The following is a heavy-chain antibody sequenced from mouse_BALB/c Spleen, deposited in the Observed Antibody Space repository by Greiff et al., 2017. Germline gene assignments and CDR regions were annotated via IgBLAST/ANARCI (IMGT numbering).Heavy chain of an antibody. CDR1: GYASSSSW. J-gene: IGHJ4*01. CDR3: ARSEIKGAMDY. CDR2: IYPGDGDT. D-gene: IGHD2-4*01. Sequence: QVLLQLSGPEPVKPGASAQFSCQASGYASSSSWMNWVKPRPGQGLERLGRIYPGDGDTNYNGTFKGKTTLTADKSSSTAYMQLSSLTSVDSAVYFCARSEIKGAMDYWGRGTSNTDTS. V-gene: IGHV1-82*01.